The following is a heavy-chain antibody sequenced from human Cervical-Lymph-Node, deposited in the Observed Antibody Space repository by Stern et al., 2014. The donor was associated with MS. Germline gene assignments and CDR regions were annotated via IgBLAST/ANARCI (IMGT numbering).Heavy chain of an antibody. CDR2: INSRSSTI. Sequence: EVQLVQSGGGLVQPGGSLRLSCAASGFTFSSYSMNWVRQAPGKGLEWVSHINSRSSTIYYADSVNGRFTISRDNAKNSLFLQMNSLRAEDTAVYYCARRYSSGWRLTHFDYWGQGTLVTVSS. V-gene: IGHV3-48*01. CDR1: GFTFSSYS. CDR3: ARRYSSGWRLTHFDY. J-gene: IGHJ4*02. D-gene: IGHD6-19*01.